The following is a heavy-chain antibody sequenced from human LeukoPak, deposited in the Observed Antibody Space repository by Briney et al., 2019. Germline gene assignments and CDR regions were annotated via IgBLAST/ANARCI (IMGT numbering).Heavy chain of an antibody. CDR1: GFTFSSYG. V-gene: IGHV3-30*18. CDR3: AKPVSVDTAMVPCDY. Sequence: GGTLRLSCAASGFTFSSYGMQWVRQATGKGLEGVTVISSDGRNTYYADSVKGRFTISRDNSKNTLYLQMNSLRGEDTAVYYCAKPVSVDTAMVPCDYWGQGTLVTGSS. J-gene: IGHJ4*02. CDR2: ISSDGRNT. D-gene: IGHD5-18*01.